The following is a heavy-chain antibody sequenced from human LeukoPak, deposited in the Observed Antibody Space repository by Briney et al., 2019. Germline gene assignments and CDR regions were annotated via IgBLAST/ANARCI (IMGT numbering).Heavy chain of an antibody. Sequence: KASETLSLTCAVYGGSFIGFHWNWIRQPPGKGPEWIGDINHSGSTNYNPSLTSRVTISVDPSKNQFSLNLSSVTAADTAVYYCARRSQYYDSSGYYYAFGYWGQGTLVTVSS. CDR2: INHSGST. CDR1: GGSFIGFH. D-gene: IGHD3-22*01. V-gene: IGHV4-34*01. J-gene: IGHJ4*02. CDR3: ARRSQYYDSSGYYYAFGY.